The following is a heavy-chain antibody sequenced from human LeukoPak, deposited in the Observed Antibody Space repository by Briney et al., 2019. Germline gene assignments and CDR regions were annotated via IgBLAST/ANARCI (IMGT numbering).Heavy chain of an antibody. CDR1: GLSIGNYA. CDR2: ITVNGGTT. J-gene: IGHJ4*02. Sequence: GSLSLSCVGCGLSIGNYAMTWVRQAPGKGLEWVSSITVNGGTTKYADSVRGRFTVSRDNSRNTVFLQMDSLRAEDTAVYYCAKDGKKYGSTWDFDYWGQGTLVTVSS. V-gene: IGHV3-23*01. D-gene: IGHD6-19*01. CDR3: AKDGKKYGSTWDFDY.